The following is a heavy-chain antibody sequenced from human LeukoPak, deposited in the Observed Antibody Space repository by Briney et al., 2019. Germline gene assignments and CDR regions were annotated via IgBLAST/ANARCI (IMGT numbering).Heavy chain of an antibody. CDR3: ARGESGYDFWSGYADNNWFDP. D-gene: IGHD3-3*01. CDR2: IYHSGST. V-gene: IGHV4-4*02. Sequence: PSETLSLTCAVSGGSISSSNWWSWVRQPPGKGLEWIGEIYHSGSTNYNPSLKSRVTISVDKSKNQFSLKLSSVTAADTAVYYCARGESGYDFWSGYADNNWFDPWGQGTLVTVSS. CDR1: GGSISSSNW. J-gene: IGHJ5*02.